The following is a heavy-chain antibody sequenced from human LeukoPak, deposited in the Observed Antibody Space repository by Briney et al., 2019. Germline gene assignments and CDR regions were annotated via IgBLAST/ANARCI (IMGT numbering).Heavy chain of an antibody. CDR1: GCTFSSYE. J-gene: IGHJ4*02. Sequence: GGSRRLSCAASGCTFSSYEMNWVRQAPGKGLERVSYISSSGSTIYYADSVKGRFTISRDNAKNSLYLQMNSLRAEDTAVYYCASKRPDYGDPFDYWGQGTLVTVSS. V-gene: IGHV3-48*03. CDR2: ISSSGSTI. CDR3: ASKRPDYGDPFDY. D-gene: IGHD4-17*01.